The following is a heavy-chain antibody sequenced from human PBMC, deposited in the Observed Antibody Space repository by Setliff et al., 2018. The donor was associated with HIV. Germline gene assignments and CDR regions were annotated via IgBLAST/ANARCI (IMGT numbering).Heavy chain of an antibody. D-gene: IGHD3-3*02. CDR1: GYTFSTYS. V-gene: IGHV1-3*01. CDR3: ARGALLAVFDFDH. J-gene: IGHJ4*01. Sequence: ASVQVSCKASGYTFSTYSLHWVRQAPGQSLEWMGWINVGKGDTKYSQAFQDRITITRDTSANTAYMELSSLRSDDTAVYFCARGALLAVFDFDHWGHGTLVTVSS. CDR2: INVGKGDT.